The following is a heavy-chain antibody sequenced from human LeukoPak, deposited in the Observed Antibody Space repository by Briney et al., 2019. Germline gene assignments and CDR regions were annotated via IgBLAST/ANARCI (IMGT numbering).Heavy chain of an antibody. V-gene: IGHV1-46*01. D-gene: IGHD4-23*01. Sequence: ASVKVSCKASGYTFTSYDINWVRQATGQGLEWMGIINPSGGSTSYAQKFQGRVTMTRDMSTSTVYMELSSLRSEDTAVYYCARADLYGGNSASLGAFDYWGQGTLVTVSS. CDR3: ARADLYGGNSASLGAFDY. J-gene: IGHJ4*02. CDR2: INPSGGST. CDR1: GYTFTSYD.